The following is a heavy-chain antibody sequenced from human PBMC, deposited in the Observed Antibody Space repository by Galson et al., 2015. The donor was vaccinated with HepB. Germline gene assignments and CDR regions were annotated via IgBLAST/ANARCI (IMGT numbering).Heavy chain of an antibody. D-gene: IGHD6-19*01. V-gene: IGHV3-21*01. CDR2: ISSSGTYI. CDR3: ARVWYVAGTIDY. CDR1: GFTFSSYS. J-gene: IGHJ4*02. Sequence: SLRLSCAASGFTFSSYSMNWVRQAPGKGLEWVSSISSSGTYIYYADSLKGRFTISRDNAKNSLYLQMNSLRAEDTAVYYCARVWYVAGTIDYWGQGTLVTVSS.